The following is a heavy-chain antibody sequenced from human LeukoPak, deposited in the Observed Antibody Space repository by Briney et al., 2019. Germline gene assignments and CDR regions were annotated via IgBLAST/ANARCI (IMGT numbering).Heavy chain of an antibody. J-gene: IGHJ4*02. CDR3: ARDADNHGDTPDY. CDR1: GFTFSSYW. Sequence: GGSLRLSCAASGFTFSSYWMHWVRQAPGKGLEWVANIKQDGSEKYYVDSVKGRFTISRDNAKNSVYLQMNSLRAEDTAIYYCARDADNHGDTPDYWGQGTLVTVSS. V-gene: IGHV3-7*01. CDR2: IKQDGSEK. D-gene: IGHD2-21*02.